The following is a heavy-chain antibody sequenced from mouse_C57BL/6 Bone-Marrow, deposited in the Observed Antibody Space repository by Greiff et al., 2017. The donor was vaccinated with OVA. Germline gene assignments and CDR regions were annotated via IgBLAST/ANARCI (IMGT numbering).Heavy chain of an antibody. Sequence: QVQLQQSGAELVRPGTSVKMSCKASGYTFTNYWIGWAKQRPGHGLEWIGDIYPGGGYTNYNEQFKGKATLTADKAASTAYMQFSSLTSEDSAIYYCARRGQLRPYYAMDYWGQGTSVTVSS. J-gene: IGHJ4*01. CDR3: ARRGQLRPYYAMDY. D-gene: IGHD3-2*02. CDR2: IYPGGGYT. CDR1: GYTFTNYW. V-gene: IGHV1-63*01.